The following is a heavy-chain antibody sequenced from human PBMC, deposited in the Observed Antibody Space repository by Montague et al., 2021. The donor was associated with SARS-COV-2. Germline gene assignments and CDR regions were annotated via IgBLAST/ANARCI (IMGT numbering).Heavy chain of an antibody. D-gene: IGHD3-10*01. Sequence: SETLSLTCTVSGGSISSGSYYWSWIRQPAGKGLEWIGRISYSGSTYYNPSLKSRVTISVDTSKNQFSLKLISVTATDTAVYYCARRERSRGVVIGRAFDIWGQGTMVTVSS. CDR1: GGSISSGSYY. J-gene: IGHJ3*02. CDR2: ISYSGST. V-gene: IGHV4-39*01. CDR3: ARRERSRGVVIGRAFDI.